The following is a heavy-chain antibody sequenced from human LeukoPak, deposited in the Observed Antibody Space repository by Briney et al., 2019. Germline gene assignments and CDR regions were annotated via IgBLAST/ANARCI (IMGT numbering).Heavy chain of an antibody. CDR3: ARVIAVAGTNWFDP. V-gene: IGHV4-59*01. D-gene: IGHD6-19*01. CDR1: GGSISSYY. J-gene: IGHJ5*02. Sequence: LETLSLTCTVSGGSISSYYWSWIRQPPGKGLEWIGYIYYSGSSNYNPSLKIRVTISVDTSKNQFSLKLSSVTAADTAVYYCARVIAVAGTNWFDPWGQGTLVPVFS. CDR2: IYYSGSS.